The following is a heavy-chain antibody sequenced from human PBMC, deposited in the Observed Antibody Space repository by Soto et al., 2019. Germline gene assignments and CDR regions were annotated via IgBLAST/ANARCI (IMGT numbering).Heavy chain of an antibody. J-gene: IGHJ4*02. CDR2: INHSGST. Sequence: SETLSLTCAVYGGSFSGYYWSWIRQPPGKGLEWIGEINHSGSTNYNPSLKSRVTISVDASKNQFSLKLSSVTAADTAVYYCARGKHSSGWYGFDYWGQGTLVTVSS. CDR1: GGSFSGYY. D-gene: IGHD6-19*01. CDR3: ARGKHSSGWYGFDY. V-gene: IGHV4-34*01.